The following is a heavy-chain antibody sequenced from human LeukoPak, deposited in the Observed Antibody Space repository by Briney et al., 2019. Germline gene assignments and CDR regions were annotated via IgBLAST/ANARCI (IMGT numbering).Heavy chain of an antibody. CDR3: ARDHSGSYGMDV. V-gene: IGHV3-33*08. D-gene: IGHD1-26*01. J-gene: IGHJ6*02. Sequence: GGSLRLSCAASGFTFSSYAMHWVRQAPGKGLEWVAVIWYDGSNKYYADSVKGRFTISRDNSKNTLYLQMNSLRAEDTAVYYCARDHSGSYGMDVWGQGTTVTVSS. CDR1: GFTFSSYA. CDR2: IWYDGSNK.